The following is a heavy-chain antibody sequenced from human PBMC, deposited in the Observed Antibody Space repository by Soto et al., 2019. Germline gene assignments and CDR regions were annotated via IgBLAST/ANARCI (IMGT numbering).Heavy chain of an antibody. D-gene: IGHD2-15*01. J-gene: IGHJ6*02. CDR1: GFTFSSYW. CDR2: IKQDGSEK. V-gene: IGHV3-7*03. Sequence: HPGGSLRLSCAASGFTFSSYWMSWVRQAPGKGLEWVANIKQDGSEKYYVDSVKGRFTISRDNAKNSLYLQMNSLRAEDTAVYYCARDSRVVVAAHPFYYYYGMDVWGQGTTVTVSS. CDR3: ARDSRVVVAAHPFYYYYGMDV.